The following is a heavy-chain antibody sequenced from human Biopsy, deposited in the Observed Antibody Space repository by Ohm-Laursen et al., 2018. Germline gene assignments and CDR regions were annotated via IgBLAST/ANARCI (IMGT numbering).Heavy chain of an antibody. CDR2: INPNSGNA. D-gene: IGHD3-9*01. Sequence: ASVKVSCKASGYTFAGYYTHWVRQAPGHGLEWMGWINPNSGNANYAQSFQGRLTVTRDTSISTAYMELTSLTFDDTAIYYCARVPAYPSIDGYYGLDLWGQGTTVIVSS. CDR3: ARVPAYPSIDGYYGLDL. J-gene: IGHJ6*02. CDR1: GYTFAGYY. V-gene: IGHV1-2*02.